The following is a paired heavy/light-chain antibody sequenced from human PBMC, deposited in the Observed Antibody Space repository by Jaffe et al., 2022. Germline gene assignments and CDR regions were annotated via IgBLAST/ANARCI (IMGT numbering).Heavy chain of an antibody. V-gene: IGHV3-48*03. Sequence: EVQLVESGGGLVQPGGSLRLSCAASGFTFSSYEMNWVRQAPGKGLEWVSYISSSGSTIYYADSVKGRFTISRDNAKNSLYLQMNSLRAEDTAVYYCARYTQAKYYDILTGYYAGAFDIWGQGTMVTVSS. CDR2: ISSSGSTI. D-gene: IGHD3-9*01. CDR3: ARYTQAKYYDILTGYYAGAFDI. J-gene: IGHJ3*02. CDR1: GFTFSSYE.
Light chain of an antibody. J-gene: IGLJ2*01. CDR3: QVWDSSSDHPGVV. V-gene: IGLV3-21*02. Sequence: SYVLTQPPSVSVAPGQTARITCGGNNIGSKSVHWYQQKPGQAPVLVVYDDSDRPSGIPERFSGSNSGNTATLTISRVEAGDEADYYCQVWDSSSDHPGVVFGGGTKLTVL. CDR1: NIGSKS. CDR2: DDS.